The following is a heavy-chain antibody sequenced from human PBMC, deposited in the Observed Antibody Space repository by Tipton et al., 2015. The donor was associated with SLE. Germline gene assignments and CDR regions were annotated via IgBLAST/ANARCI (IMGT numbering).Heavy chain of an antibody. Sequence: TLSLTCTVSGGSISSSSYYWSWIRQPPGKGLEWIGEINHSGSTNYNPSLKSRVTISVDTSKNQFSLKLSSVTAADTAVYYCARRTPPRLLWFGAGMEGWFDPWGQGTLVTVSS. CDR1: GGSISSSSYY. CDR3: ARRTPPRLLWFGAGMEGWFDP. D-gene: IGHD3-10*01. CDR2: INHSGST. V-gene: IGHV4-39*07. J-gene: IGHJ5*02.